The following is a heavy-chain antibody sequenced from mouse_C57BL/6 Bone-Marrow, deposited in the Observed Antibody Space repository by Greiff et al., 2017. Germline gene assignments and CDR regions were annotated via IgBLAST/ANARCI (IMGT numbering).Heavy chain of an antibody. Sequence: VQGVESGAEVVRPGASVKLSCKASGYTFTDHYINWVKQRPGQGLEWIARIYPGSGNTYYNEKFKGKATLTAEKSSNTAYMQLSGLTSEDSAVYCCARDDGYFLEYWGQGTTLTVSS. D-gene: IGHD2-3*01. V-gene: IGHV1-76*01. CDR2: IYPGSGNT. J-gene: IGHJ2*01. CDR3: ARDDGYFLEY. CDR1: GYTFTDHY.